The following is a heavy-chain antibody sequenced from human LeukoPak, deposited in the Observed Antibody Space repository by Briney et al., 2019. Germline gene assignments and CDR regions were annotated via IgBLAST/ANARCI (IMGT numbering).Heavy chain of an antibody. D-gene: IGHD3-22*01. Sequence: GGSLRLSCAASGFTVSSNYMSWVRQAPGKGLDWVSVIYSGGSTYYADSLKGRFSISRHNSKSTLYLQMNSLRAEDTAVYYCARMYYYDSSGYFDYWGQGTLVTVSS. CDR2: IYSGGST. CDR1: GFTVSSNY. V-gene: IGHV3-53*04. CDR3: ARMYYYDSSGYFDY. J-gene: IGHJ4*02.